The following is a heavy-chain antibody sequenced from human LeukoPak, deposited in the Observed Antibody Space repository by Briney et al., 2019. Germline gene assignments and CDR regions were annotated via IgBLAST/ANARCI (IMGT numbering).Heavy chain of an antibody. Sequence: GESLKISCKGSGYSLASYWIGWVRQMPGKGLEWMGIMYPGDSDTRYSSSFQGQVTISADKSISTAYLQWSSLKASDTAMYYCARHGNSLLWFGDASGYYYYYGMDVWGQGTTVTVSS. J-gene: IGHJ6*02. CDR1: GYSLASYW. CDR2: MYPGDSDT. V-gene: IGHV5-51*01. CDR3: ARHGNSLLWFGDASGYYYYYGMDV. D-gene: IGHD3-10*01.